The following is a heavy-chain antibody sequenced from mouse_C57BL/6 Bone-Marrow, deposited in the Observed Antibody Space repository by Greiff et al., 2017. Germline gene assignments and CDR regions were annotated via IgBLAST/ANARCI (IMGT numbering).Heavy chain of an antibody. D-gene: IGHD2-4*01. J-gene: IGHJ3*01. CDR1: GFTFSSYA. CDR3: ARGPGDYDVWFAY. Sequence: VKLMESGGGLVKPGGSLKLSCAASGFTFSSYAMSWVRQTPEKRLEWVATISDGGSYTYYPDNVKGRFTISRDNAKNNLYLQMSHLKSEDTAMYYCARGPGDYDVWFAYWGQGTLVTVSA. CDR2: ISDGGSYT. V-gene: IGHV5-4*03.